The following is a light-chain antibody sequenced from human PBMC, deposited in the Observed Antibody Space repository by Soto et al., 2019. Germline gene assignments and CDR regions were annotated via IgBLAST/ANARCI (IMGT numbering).Light chain of an antibody. CDR1: QRSSSSY. J-gene: IGKJ1*01. V-gene: IGKV3-20*01. CDR3: QQYGSSPT. Sequence: VKTQSPATLSVSPGEGAVTSCRASQRSSSSYLAWYQQKPGQAPRLLIYGASSRATGIPDRFSGSGSETDFTLTISRLEPEDFAVYYCQQYGSSPTFGQGTKVDIK. CDR2: GAS.